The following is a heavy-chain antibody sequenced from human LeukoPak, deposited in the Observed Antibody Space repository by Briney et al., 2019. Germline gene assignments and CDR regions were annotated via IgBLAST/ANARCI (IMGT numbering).Heavy chain of an antibody. CDR1: GLTFPRYA. D-gene: IGHD3-10*01. Sequence: PGGSLRLSCAASGLTFPRYALSWVRQAPGKGLEWVSGISASGGVTYYMDSVKGRFTMSRDNSKNTVYLQMNSLRAEDTAVYYCAKDRRWHITMVRGVMVPNFDYWGQGTPVTVSS. CDR2: ISASGGVT. V-gene: IGHV3-23*01. CDR3: AKDRRWHITMVRGVMVPNFDY. J-gene: IGHJ4*02.